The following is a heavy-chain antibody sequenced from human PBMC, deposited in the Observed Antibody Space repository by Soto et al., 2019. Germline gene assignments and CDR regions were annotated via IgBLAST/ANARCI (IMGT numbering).Heavy chain of an antibody. Sequence: EVQLLESGGGLIQPGGSLRLSCAASGFTFSSNAMSWVRQAPGKGLEWVSSISGSGDTTYYADSVKGRFTISRDNSKSPLWLQMNRLRAEDTAVYYRAILNFRGIDYWGQGTLVTVSS. J-gene: IGHJ4*02. CDR3: AILNFRGIDY. D-gene: IGHD2-21*01. V-gene: IGHV3-23*01. CDR2: ISGSGDTT. CDR1: GFTFSSNA.